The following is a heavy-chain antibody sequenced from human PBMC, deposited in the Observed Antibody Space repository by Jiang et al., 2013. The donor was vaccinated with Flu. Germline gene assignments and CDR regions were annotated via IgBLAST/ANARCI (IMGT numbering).Heavy chain of an antibody. D-gene: IGHD5-18*01. Sequence: KSRVTISVDTSKNQFSLKLSSVTAADTAVYYCARGGEVQVWTVYYYYYGMDVWGQGTTVTVSS. J-gene: IGHJ6*02. V-gene: IGHV4-34*01. CDR3: ARGGEVQVWTVYYYYYGMDV.